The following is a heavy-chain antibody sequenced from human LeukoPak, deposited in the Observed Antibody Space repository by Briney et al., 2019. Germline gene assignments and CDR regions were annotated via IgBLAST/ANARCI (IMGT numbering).Heavy chain of an antibody. CDR3: ARDPDWLSGYYYYGMDV. J-gene: IGHJ6*02. V-gene: IGHV1-46*01. D-gene: IGHD3-9*01. CDR1: GYTFTSYY. Sequence: GASVKVSCKASGYTFTSYYMHSVRQAPGQGLEWMGIINPTGGSTSYAQKFQGRVTMTRDTSTSTVYMELSSLRSEDTAVYYCARDPDWLSGYYYYGMDVWGQGTTVTVSS. CDR2: INPTGGST.